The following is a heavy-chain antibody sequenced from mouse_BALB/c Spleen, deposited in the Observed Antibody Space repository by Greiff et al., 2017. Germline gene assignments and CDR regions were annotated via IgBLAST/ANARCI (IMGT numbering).Heavy chain of an antibody. CDR3: TRSHTATRYFDV. D-gene: IGHD1-2*01. J-gene: IGHJ1*01. V-gene: IGHV1-5*01. CDR1: GYTFTSYW. CDR2: IYPGNSDT. Sequence: VQLQQSGTVLARPGASVKMSCKASGYTFTSYWMHWVKQRPGQGLEWIGAIYPGNSDTSYNQKFKGKAKLTAVTSTSTAYMELSSLTNEDSAVYYCTRSHTATRYFDVWGAGTTVTVSS.